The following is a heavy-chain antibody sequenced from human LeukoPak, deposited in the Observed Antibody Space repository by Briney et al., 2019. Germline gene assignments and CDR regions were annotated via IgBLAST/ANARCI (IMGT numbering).Heavy chain of an antibody. CDR1: GFTFSSYV. D-gene: IGHD5-18*01. Sequence: GGSLRLSCAASGFTFSSYVMSWVRQAPGKGLEWVSTISNSGGSTFYADSVKGRFTISRDNSKNTLYLQMNSLRAEDTAVYYCAKVSTMVTFSDYWGQGTLVTVSS. CDR2: ISNSGGST. J-gene: IGHJ4*02. CDR3: AKVSTMVTFSDY. V-gene: IGHV3-23*01.